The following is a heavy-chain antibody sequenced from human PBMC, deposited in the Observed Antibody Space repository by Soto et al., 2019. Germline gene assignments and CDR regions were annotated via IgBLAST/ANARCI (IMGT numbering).Heavy chain of an antibody. J-gene: IGHJ4*02. D-gene: IGHD6-13*01. CDR1: GGSISSDS. Sequence: PSETLSLTCFVSGGSISSDSWSWIRQSPGKALEWIGYSYYNGVTKYNPSLKSRVTISVDTSQNQFSLKLTSVTATDTAVYYCARRSRSSIGCYFFDYWGKGTLFTVSS. CDR2: SYYNGVT. V-gene: IGHV4-59*01. CDR3: ARRSRSSIGCYFFDY.